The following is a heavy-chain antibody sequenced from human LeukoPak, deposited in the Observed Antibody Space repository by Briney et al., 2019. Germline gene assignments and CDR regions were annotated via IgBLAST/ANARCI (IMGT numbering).Heavy chain of an antibody. V-gene: IGHV1-69*05. CDR3: ASLLVQLKNYAILTATGYFDY. Sequence: SVKVSCKASGYTFTSYYMHWVRQAPGQGLEWMGGMIPIFGTAIYAEKFQGRVTITTDESTSTAYMELSSLRSEDTAVYYCASLLVQLKNYAILTATGYFDYWGQGTLVTVSS. CDR1: GYTFTSYY. J-gene: IGHJ4*02. D-gene: IGHD3-9*01. CDR2: MIPIFGTA.